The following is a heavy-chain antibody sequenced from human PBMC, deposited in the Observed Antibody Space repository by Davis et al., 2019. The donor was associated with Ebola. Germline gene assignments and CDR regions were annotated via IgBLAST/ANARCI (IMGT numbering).Heavy chain of an antibody. CDR1: GGTFSSYA. CDR2: IIPILGIA. D-gene: IGHD3-10*01. Sequence: SVKVSCKASGGTFSSYAISWVRQAPGQGLEWMGRIIPILGIANYAQKLQGRVTMTTDTSTSTAYMELRSLRSDDTAVYYCARGITMVQGVTPFDYWGQGTLVTVSS. J-gene: IGHJ4*02. CDR3: ARGITMVQGVTPFDY. V-gene: IGHV1-69*04.